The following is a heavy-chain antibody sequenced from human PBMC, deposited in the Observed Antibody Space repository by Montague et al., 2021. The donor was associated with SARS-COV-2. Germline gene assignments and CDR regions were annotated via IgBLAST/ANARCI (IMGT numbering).Heavy chain of an antibody. Sequence: SLRLSCAASGFSFSIYCMHWVRQAPGKGLVWVSSIDEYEGTTNYADSVRGRFTISRDKAKSTLYLQMNSPRAEDTAVYYCVRDVVGEDDFWGPGTQVTVSS. CDR2: IDEYEGTT. D-gene: IGHD3-10*01. CDR1: GFSFSIYC. V-gene: IGHV3-74*01. J-gene: IGHJ4*01. CDR3: VRDVVGEDDF.